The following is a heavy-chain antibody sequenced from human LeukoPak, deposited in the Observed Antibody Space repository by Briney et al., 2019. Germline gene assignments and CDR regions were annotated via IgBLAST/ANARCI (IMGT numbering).Heavy chain of an antibody. V-gene: IGHV3-7*01. J-gene: IGHJ4*02. CDR1: GFTFSAYW. CDR3: ARDTPGEESH. Sequence: PGGSLRLSCSASGFTFSAYWMSWVRQAPGKGLEWVANIKQDGSEKYYVDSVKGRFTISRDNAKNSLYLQMNSLRGEDTAVYYCARDTPGEESHWGQGTPVTVSS. D-gene: IGHD2-2*01. CDR2: IKQDGSEK.